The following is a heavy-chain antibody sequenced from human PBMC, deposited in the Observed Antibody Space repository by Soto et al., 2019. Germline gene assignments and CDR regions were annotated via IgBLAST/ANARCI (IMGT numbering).Heavy chain of an antibody. J-gene: IGHJ4*02. CDR2: ISGSGDST. CDR1: GFTFSSYV. CDR3: ANSPVGLRFLRWLSLDS. D-gene: IGHD3-3*01. Sequence: GGSLRLSCAASGFTFSSYVMSWVRQAPGKGLEWVSVISGSGDSTYYADSVKGRFTISRDNPKNTLYLQMNSLRAEDTAVYYCANSPVGLRFLRWLSLDSWGQGTLVTVSS. V-gene: IGHV3-23*01.